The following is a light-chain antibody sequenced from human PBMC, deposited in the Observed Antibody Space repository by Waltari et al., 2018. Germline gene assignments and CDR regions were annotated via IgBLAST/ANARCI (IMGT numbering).Light chain of an antibody. CDR1: QDISSW. V-gene: IGKV1-12*01. Sequence: DIQMTQSPSSVSASVGDRATITCRASQDISSWLAWYQQKPGKASKLLIYPASSLQSGVPSRFSGSGSGTDFTLTISSLRPEDFATYYCQQASSFPVTFGQGTRLEIK. CDR2: PAS. J-gene: IGKJ5*01. CDR3: QQASSFPVT.